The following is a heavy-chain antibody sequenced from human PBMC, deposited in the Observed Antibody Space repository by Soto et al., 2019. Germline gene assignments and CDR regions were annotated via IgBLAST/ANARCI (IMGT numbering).Heavy chain of an antibody. Sequence: QVQLVESGGGVVQPGGSLRLSCAASGFTFSSYGMHWVRQDPDKGLEWVAVISYDGNKQYYADSVKGRFTISRDNSKNTLSLQMNSLRGYDTAVYYCAKGRGPLEYYFDYWGQGTLVTVSS. J-gene: IGHJ4*02. CDR1: GFTFSSYG. CDR3: AKGRGPLEYYFDY. V-gene: IGHV3-30*18. D-gene: IGHD1-1*01. CDR2: ISYDGNKQ.